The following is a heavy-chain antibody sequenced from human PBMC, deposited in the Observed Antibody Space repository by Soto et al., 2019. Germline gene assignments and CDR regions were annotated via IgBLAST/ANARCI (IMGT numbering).Heavy chain of an antibody. CDR3: ARLTVADGQYYYPMDA. CDR1: GGSISSSHW. J-gene: IGHJ6*04. V-gene: IGHV4-4*02. D-gene: IGHD6-19*01. Sequence: SETLSLTCAVSGGSISSSHWWSWVRQPPGKGLEWIGEIYHSGSTNYNPSLKSRVTISVDKSKNQFSLTLTSVTAADTAVYYCARLTVADGQYYYPMDAGGKGTTVTVST. CDR2: IYHSGST.